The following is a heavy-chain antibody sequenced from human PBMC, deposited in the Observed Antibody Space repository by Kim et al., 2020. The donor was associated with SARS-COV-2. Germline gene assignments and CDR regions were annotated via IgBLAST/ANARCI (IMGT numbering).Heavy chain of an antibody. CDR3: ARAPHPYDILTGYYVDYYYGMDV. J-gene: IGHJ6*02. Sequence: ASVKVSCKASGYTFTSYYMHWVRQAPGQGLEWMGIINPSGGSTSYAQKFQGRVTMTRDTSTSTVYMELSSLRSEDTAVYYCARAPHPYDILTGYYVDYYYGMDVWGQGTTVTVSS. CDR2: INPSGGST. V-gene: IGHV1-46*01. D-gene: IGHD3-9*01. CDR1: GYTFTSYY.